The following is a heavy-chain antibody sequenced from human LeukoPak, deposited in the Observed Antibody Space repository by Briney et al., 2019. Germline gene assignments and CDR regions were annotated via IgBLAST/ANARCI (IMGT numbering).Heavy chain of an antibody. CDR3: ARVALGYYYDSSGYPVGAFDI. Sequence: ASVNVSYKSSGYTFTIYDINWVRQATGQGLEWMVWMNSNSGNTGYAQKFQGRVTITRNTSISTAYMELSSLRSEDTAVYYCARVALGYYYDSSGYPVGAFDIWGQGTMVTVSS. CDR1: GYTFTIYD. D-gene: IGHD3-22*01. J-gene: IGHJ3*02. CDR2: MNSNSGNT. V-gene: IGHV1-8*03.